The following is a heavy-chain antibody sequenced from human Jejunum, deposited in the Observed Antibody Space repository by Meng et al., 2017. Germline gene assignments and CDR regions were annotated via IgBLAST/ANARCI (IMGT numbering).Heavy chain of an antibody. Sequence: GESLKISCAASGFTFASYSLSWIRQAPGKGLECVSSVTQSATRYAESVKGRFTVSRDNSKNTMYLQMNNLRGEDTAVYYCAKDRKPDGLWPIDYWGQGTLVTVSS. J-gene: IGHJ4*02. CDR2: VTQSAT. CDR3: AKDRKPDGLWPIDY. CDR1: GFTFASYS. D-gene: IGHD1-14*01. V-gene: IGHV3-23*01.